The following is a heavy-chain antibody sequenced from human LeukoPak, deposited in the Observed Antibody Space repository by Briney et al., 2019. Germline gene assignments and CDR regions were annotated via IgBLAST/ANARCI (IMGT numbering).Heavy chain of an antibody. V-gene: IGHV1-69*04. CDR3: ARAPGPTVTTSWFDP. CDR2: IIPILGIA. D-gene: IGHD4-17*01. CDR1: GGTLSSYA. Sequence: SVKVSCKASGGTLSSYAISWVRQAPGQGLEWMGRIIPILGIANYAQKFQGRVTITADKSTSTAYMELSSLRSEDTAVYYCARAPGPTVTTSWFDPWGQGTLVTVSS. J-gene: IGHJ5*02.